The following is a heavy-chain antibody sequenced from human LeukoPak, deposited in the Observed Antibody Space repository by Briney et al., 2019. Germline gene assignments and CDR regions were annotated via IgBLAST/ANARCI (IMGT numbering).Heavy chain of an antibody. J-gene: IGHJ3*02. CDR2: IYYSGST. D-gene: IGHD4-17*01. V-gene: IGHV4-59*01. CDR1: GGSISSYY. Sequence: SETLSLTCTVSGGSISSYYWSWIRQPPGKGLEWIGYIYYSGSTNYNPSLKSRVTISVDTSKNQFSLKLSSVTAADTAVYYCARDSDNDYGDYGGPDAFDIWGQGTMVTVSS. CDR3: ARDSDNDYGDYGGPDAFDI.